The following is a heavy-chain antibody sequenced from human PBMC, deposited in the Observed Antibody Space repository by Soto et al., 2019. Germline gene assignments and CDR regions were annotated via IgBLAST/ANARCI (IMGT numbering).Heavy chain of an antibody. Sequence: GGSLRLSCAASGFTFSSAWMSWVRQAPGKGLEWVGRIKSKTDGGTTDYAAPVKGRFTISRDDSKNTLYLQMNSLKTEDTAMYYCTSRIDRLWSGYDLFDYWGQGTLVTVSS. CDR2: IKSKTDGGTT. J-gene: IGHJ4*02. D-gene: IGHD3-3*01. V-gene: IGHV3-15*01. CDR3: TSRIDRLWSGYDLFDY. CDR1: GFTFSSAW.